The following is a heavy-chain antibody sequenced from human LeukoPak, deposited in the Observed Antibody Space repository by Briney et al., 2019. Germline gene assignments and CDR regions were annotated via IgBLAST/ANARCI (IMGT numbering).Heavy chain of an antibody. CDR3: ARTAGDCSSTSCYDY. Sequence: KSSETLSLTCTVSGGSISDYYWSWIRRPPGKGLEWIGYIYYSGSTNYNPSLKSRVTISVDTSKNQFSLKLSSVTAADTAVYYCARTAGDCSSTSCYDYWGQGTLVTVSS. V-gene: IGHV4-59*01. CDR1: GGSISDYY. J-gene: IGHJ4*02. CDR2: IYYSGST. D-gene: IGHD2-2*01.